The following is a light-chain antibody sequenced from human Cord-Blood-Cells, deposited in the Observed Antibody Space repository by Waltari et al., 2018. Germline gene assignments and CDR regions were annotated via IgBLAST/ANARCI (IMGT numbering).Light chain of an antibody. CDR2: GAS. CDR3: QQYNNWPPWT. J-gene: IGKJ1*01. Sequence: EIVMTQSPATLSVSPGERATLSCRASQSVSSNVAWYQQKPGQAPRLLLYGASTRANVITARFRCGGSGTEVTLTSSSLQSEDFAGYDCQQYNNWPPWTFGQGTKVEIK. V-gene: IGKV3-15*01. CDR1: QSVSSN.